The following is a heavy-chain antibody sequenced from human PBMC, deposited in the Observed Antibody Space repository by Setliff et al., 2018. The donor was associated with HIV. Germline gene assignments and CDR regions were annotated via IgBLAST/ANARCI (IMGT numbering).Heavy chain of an antibody. CDR1: GYTLTELS. D-gene: IGHD5-18*01. J-gene: IGHJ3*02. V-gene: IGHV1-24*01. Sequence: ASVKVSCKVSGYTLTELSRHWVRQAPGKGLEWMGGFDHEDGETIYAQKFQGRVTMTEDTSTDTAYMELSSLRSEDTAVYYCATVRYGPGYSYAQDAFDIWGQGTMVTVSS. CDR3: ATVRYGPGYSYAQDAFDI. CDR2: FDHEDGET.